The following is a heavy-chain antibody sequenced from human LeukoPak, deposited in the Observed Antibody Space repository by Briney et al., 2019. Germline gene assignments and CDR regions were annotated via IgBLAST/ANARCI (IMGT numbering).Heavy chain of an antibody. CDR1: GFTFSSYN. Sequence: KPGGSLRLSCAASGFTFSSYNMNWVRQAPGKGLEWVGRIKSKTDGGTTDYAAPVKGRFTISRDDSKNTLYLQMNSLKTEDTAVYYCTSYSGSYWPAGFDPWGQGTLVTVSS. CDR3: TSYSGSYWPAGFDP. D-gene: IGHD1-26*01. V-gene: IGHV3-15*01. J-gene: IGHJ5*02. CDR2: IKSKTDGGTT.